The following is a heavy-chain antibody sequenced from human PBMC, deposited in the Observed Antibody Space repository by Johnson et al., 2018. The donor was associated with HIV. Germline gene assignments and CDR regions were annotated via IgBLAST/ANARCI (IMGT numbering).Heavy chain of an antibody. CDR3: ARFTERYSGSSIPHDAVDI. V-gene: IGHV3-20*04. CDR2: INWIGGST. D-gene: IGHD1-26*01. CDR1: GFTFDDYG. Sequence: VQLVESGGGVVRPGGSLRLSCAASGFTFDDYGMSWVRQAPGKGLEWVAGINWIGGSTGYAASVTGRFTISRYNAKNSLYLQMNSLRAEDTALYYCARFTERYSGSSIPHDAVDIWGQGTMVTVSS. J-gene: IGHJ3*02.